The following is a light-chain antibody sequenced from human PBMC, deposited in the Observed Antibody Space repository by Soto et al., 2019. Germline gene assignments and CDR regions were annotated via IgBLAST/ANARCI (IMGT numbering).Light chain of an antibody. J-gene: IGKJ1*01. CDR2: DAS. CDR3: QQRSNWPPTWT. V-gene: IGKV3-11*01. Sequence: EIVLTQSPATLSLSPGERATLSCRASQSVSSYLACYRQKPGQAPRLLIYDASNRATGIPARFSGSGSGTDFTLTISSLEPEDFAVYYCQQRSNWPPTWTFGQGTKVEIK. CDR1: QSVSSY.